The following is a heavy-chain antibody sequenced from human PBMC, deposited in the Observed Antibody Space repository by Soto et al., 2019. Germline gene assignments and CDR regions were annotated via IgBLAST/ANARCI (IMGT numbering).Heavy chain of an antibody. J-gene: IGHJ5*02. CDR1: GFTFSSYE. Sequence: GGSLRLSCAASGFTFSSYEMKWVRQAPGKGLEWVSYISSSGSTIYYADSVKGRFTISRDNAKNSLYLQMNSLRAEDTAVYYCARAWDYYDSSGYYYRNWFDPWGQGTLVTVSS. D-gene: IGHD3-22*01. CDR3: ARAWDYYDSSGYYYRNWFDP. CDR2: ISSSGSTI. V-gene: IGHV3-48*03.